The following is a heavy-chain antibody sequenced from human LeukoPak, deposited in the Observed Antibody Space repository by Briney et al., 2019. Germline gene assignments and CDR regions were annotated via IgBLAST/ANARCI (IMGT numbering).Heavy chain of an antibody. CDR2: ISSSSSYI. J-gene: IGHJ4*02. Sequence: PGGSLRLSCAASGFTFSSYSMNWVRQAPGKGLEWGSSISSSSSYIYYADSVKGRFTISRDNAKNSLYLQMNSLRAEDTAVYYCARDRGQQLVSPWPDYWGQGTLVTVSS. CDR3: ARDRGQQLVSPWPDY. D-gene: IGHD6-13*01. CDR1: GFTFSSYS. V-gene: IGHV3-21*01.